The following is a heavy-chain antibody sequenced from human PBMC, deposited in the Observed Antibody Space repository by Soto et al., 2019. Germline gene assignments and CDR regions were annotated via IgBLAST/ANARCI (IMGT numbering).Heavy chain of an antibody. CDR1: GGSMTGYF. V-gene: IGHV4-4*07. D-gene: IGHD6-19*01. CDR2: VYNSGNT. J-gene: IGHJ4*02. Sequence: QVQLQESGPGLVKPSETLSLTCTVSGGSMTGYFWSWLRQPAGKALEWIGHVYNSGNTDYNPSLASRITMAVDTSKRQFSLKVKSVTAADTAVYYCARTHWVSGTEYWGQGILVTVSS. CDR3: ARTHWVSGTEY.